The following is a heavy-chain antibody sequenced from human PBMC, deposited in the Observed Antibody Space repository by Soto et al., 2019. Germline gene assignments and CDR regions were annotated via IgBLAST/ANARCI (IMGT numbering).Heavy chain of an antibody. Sequence: PGESLKISCKGSGYSFTSYWIGWVRQMPGKGLEWMGIIYPGDSDTRYSPSFQGQVTISADKSISTAYLQWSSLKASDTAMYYCARGAGPVVPAAMIRYYYYGMDVWGQGTTVTVSS. CDR3: ARGAGPVVPAAMIRYYYYGMDV. D-gene: IGHD2-2*01. CDR1: GYSFTSYW. V-gene: IGHV5-51*01. CDR2: IYPGDSDT. J-gene: IGHJ6*02.